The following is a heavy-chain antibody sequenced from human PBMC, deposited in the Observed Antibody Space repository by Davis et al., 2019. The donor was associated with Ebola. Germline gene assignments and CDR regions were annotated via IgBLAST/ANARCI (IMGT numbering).Heavy chain of an antibody. Sequence: GESLKISCKDSGNSFASHWIGWVRQMPGKGLEWMGIIYTGDSDTRYSPSFLGQVIFSADKSISTAYLQWSSLKASDTAMYYCASLRRTITGVDDAFDLWGQGTMVTVSS. V-gene: IGHV5-51*01. CDR3: ASLRRTITGVDDAFDL. D-gene: IGHD1-20*01. CDR2: IYTGDSDT. J-gene: IGHJ3*01. CDR1: GNSFASHW.